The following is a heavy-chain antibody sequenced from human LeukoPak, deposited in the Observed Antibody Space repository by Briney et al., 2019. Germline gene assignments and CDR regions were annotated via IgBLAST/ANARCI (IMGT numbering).Heavy chain of an antibody. CDR3: ARDCSGGGLDY. D-gene: IGHD3-16*01. CDR1: GINFSSYT. Sequence: GGSLRLSCAASGINFSSYTMHWVRQAPGKGLQYVAVISFDGTTKLYADAVRGRFTISRDNSKNTLYLQVDSLRTEDTAAYYCARDCSGGGLDYWGQGTLVTVSS. J-gene: IGHJ4*02. CDR2: ISFDGTTK. V-gene: IGHV3-30*04.